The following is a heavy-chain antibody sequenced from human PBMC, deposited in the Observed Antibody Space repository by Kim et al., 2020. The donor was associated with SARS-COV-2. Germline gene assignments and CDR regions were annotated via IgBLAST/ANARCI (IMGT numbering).Heavy chain of an antibody. CDR3: TTDTAEYYGSGSYYTRPLGNFDY. CDR1: GFTFSNAW. Sequence: GGSLRLSCAASGFTFSNAWMSWVRQAPGKGLEWVGRIKSKTDGGTTDYAAPVKGRFTISRDDSKNTLYLQMNSLKTEDTAVYYCTTDTAEYYGSGSYYTRPLGNFDYWGQGTLVTVSS. D-gene: IGHD3-10*01. V-gene: IGHV3-15*01. J-gene: IGHJ4*02. CDR2: IKSKTDGGTT.